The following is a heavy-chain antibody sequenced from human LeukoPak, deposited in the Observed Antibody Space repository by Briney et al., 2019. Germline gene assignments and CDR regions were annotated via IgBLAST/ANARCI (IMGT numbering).Heavy chain of an antibody. CDR1: GFTFSSYA. J-gene: IGHJ3*02. D-gene: IGHD3-22*01. Sequence: GGSLRLSCAASGFTFSSYAMRWARQAPGKGREWVSSISGSGGSTYYADSVKGRFTISRDNSKNTLYLQMNSLRAEDTAVYYCAKAHSSGYYYSAFDIWGQGTMVTVSS. CDR3: AKAHSSGYYYSAFDI. CDR2: ISGSGGST. V-gene: IGHV3-23*01.